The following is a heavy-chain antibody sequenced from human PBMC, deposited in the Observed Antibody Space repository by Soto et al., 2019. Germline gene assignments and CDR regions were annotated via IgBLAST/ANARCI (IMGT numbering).Heavy chain of an antibody. D-gene: IGHD3-10*01. Sequence: SVKVSCKASGGTFSSYAISWVRQAPGQGLEWMGGIIPIFGTANYAQKFQGRVTITADESTSTAYMELSSLRSEDTAVYYCARDGDAVGASDYWGQGTLVTVSS. J-gene: IGHJ4*02. V-gene: IGHV1-69*13. CDR1: GGTFSSYA. CDR2: IIPIFGTA. CDR3: ARDGDAVGASDY.